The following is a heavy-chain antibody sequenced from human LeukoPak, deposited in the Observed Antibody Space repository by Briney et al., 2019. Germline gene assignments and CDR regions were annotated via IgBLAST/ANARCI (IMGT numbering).Heavy chain of an antibody. CDR2: ISFDGSDK. V-gene: IGHV3-30*18. CDR3: AKVRVVYNWNYAYYFDD. CDR1: GFTFSNYA. Sequence: GVSLRLSCAASGFTFSNYAMHWVRQAPGKGLEWVSIISFDGSDKYYADSVKGRFTVSRDNSKNTLYLQMNSLRAEDTAVYYCAKVRVVYNWNYAYYFDDWGQGTLVTVSS. D-gene: IGHD1-7*01. J-gene: IGHJ4*02.